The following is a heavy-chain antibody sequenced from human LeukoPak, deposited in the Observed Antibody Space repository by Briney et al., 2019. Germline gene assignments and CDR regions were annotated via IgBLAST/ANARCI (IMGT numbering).Heavy chain of an antibody. D-gene: IGHD6-6*01. V-gene: IGHV5-51*01. CDR2: IYPGDSDI. CDR3: ARRGRSSNYFDY. J-gene: IGHJ4*02. CDR1: GYHFTSYW. Sequence: GGALQISCKGSGYHFTSYWIGWGRQGPGKGLEGMGIIYPGDSDIRYSPSCQGQVTMSDNKANSTAYLQWSSLKASDTAMYYCARRGRSSNYFDYWGQGTLVTVSS.